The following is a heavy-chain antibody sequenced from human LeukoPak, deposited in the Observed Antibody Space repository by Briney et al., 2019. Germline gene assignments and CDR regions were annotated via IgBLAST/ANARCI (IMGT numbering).Heavy chain of an antibody. CDR1: GGTFSSYA. Sequence: SCKASGGTFSSYAMHWVRQAPGKGLEWVALIWYDGSNKYYADSVKGRFTISRDNSKNTLFLQMNSLRAEDTAVYYCAKDRYSSSSGSDYWGQGTLVTVSS. D-gene: IGHD6-6*01. CDR2: IWYDGSNK. V-gene: IGHV3-33*06. CDR3: AKDRYSSSSGSDY. J-gene: IGHJ4*02.